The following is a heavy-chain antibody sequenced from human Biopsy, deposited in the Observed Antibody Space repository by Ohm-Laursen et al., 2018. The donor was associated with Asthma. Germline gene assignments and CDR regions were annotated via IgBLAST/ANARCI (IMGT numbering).Heavy chain of an antibody. J-gene: IGHJ4*02. D-gene: IGHD3-22*01. CDR1: GFKFDEYT. CDR3: AKVRSDWVITESFDY. CDR2: ISWNSATI. V-gene: IGHV3-9*01. Sequence: SLRLSCAASGFKFDEYTMHWVRQAPGKGLEWVSGISWNSATIGYADSVEGRFTISRDNAKNSVFLHMGSLRPEDTAFYYCAKVRSDWVITESFDYWGQGVLVTVSS.